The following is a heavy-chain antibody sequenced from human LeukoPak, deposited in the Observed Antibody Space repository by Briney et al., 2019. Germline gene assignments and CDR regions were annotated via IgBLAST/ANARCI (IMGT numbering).Heavy chain of an antibody. V-gene: IGHV3-23*01. Sequence: GGSLRLSCAASGFTFSSYGMSWVRQAPGKGLEWVSAIGGRDGSTYYADSVKGRFTISRDNSKSTLYVQMNSLRAEDTAVYYCAKDQVAGTLDYWGQGTLVTVSS. J-gene: IGHJ4*02. CDR1: GFTFSSYG. CDR3: AKDQVAGTLDY. D-gene: IGHD6-19*01. CDR2: IGGRDGST.